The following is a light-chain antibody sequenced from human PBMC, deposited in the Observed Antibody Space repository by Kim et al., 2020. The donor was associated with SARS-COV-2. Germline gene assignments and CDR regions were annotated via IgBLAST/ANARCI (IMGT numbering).Light chain of an antibody. V-gene: IGKV1-39*01. CDR3: HQSYHTPYT. CDR2: GAS. J-gene: IGKJ2*01. CDR1: QSITTF. Sequence: DIQMTQSPLSLPASVGDRVTITFRASQSITTFLSWYQQKPGTAPKLLIYGASSLQSGVPSRFSGSGSGTDFTLTISSLQPADFATYYCHQSYHTPYTFGQGTKMEIK.